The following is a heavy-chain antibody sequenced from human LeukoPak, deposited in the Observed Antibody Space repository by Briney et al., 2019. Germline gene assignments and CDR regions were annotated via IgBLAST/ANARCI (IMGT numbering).Heavy chain of an antibody. CDR1: GGSISSHY. CDR2: IYYSGST. V-gene: IGHV4-59*11. Sequence: SETLSLTCTVSGGSISSHYWSWIRQPPGKGLEWIGYIYYSGSTNYNPSLKSRVTISVDTSKNQFSLKLSSVTAADTAVYYCARVRAAARPGYYYYYMDVWGKGTTVTVSS. J-gene: IGHJ6*03. D-gene: IGHD6-6*01. CDR3: ARVRAAARPGYYYYYMDV.